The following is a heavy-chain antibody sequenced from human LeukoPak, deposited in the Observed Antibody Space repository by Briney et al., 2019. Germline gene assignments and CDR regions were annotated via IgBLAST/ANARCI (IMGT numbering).Heavy chain of an antibody. CDR1: GYSISSGYY. CDR3: ARRGPTMVRGVIFYYYYYMDV. CDR2: IYHSGRS. V-gene: IGHV4-38-2*02. J-gene: IGHJ6*03. D-gene: IGHD3-10*01. Sequence: SETLSLTCTVSGYSISSGYYWGWMRQPPGKGLEWIGTIYHSGRSHYNPSLKSRVTISVDPSKNHFSLKLSSVTAADTAVYYCARRGPTMVRGVIFYYYYYMDVWGKGTTVTISS.